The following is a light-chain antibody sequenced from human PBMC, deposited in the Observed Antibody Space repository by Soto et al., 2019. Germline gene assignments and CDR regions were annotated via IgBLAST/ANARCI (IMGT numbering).Light chain of an antibody. V-gene: IGKV1-5*03. J-gene: IGKJ5*01. Sequence: DIQMTQSPSTLSASVGDRVTITCRASQNINTWLAWYQQKPGKAPKTIIYKASRLNNGVPPRFSGSGSGTEFTLTITSLQPEDFATYYCQQSYGTPITFGQGTRLEIK. CDR3: QQSYGTPIT. CDR2: KAS. CDR1: QNINTW.